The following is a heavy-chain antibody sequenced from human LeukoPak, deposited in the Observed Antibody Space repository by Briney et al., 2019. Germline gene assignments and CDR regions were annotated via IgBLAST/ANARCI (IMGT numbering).Heavy chain of an antibody. J-gene: IGHJ4*02. CDR3: ARARDYYDSSGYDYFDY. CDR2: IKQDGSEK. V-gene: IGHV3-7*03. Sequence: PGGSLRLSCAASGFTFSSYWMSWVRQAPGKGLEWVANIKQDGSEKYYVDSVKGRFTISRDNAKNSLYLQMNSLRAEDTAVYYCARARDYYDSSGYDYFDYWGQGTLVTVSS. CDR1: GFTFSSYW. D-gene: IGHD3-22*01.